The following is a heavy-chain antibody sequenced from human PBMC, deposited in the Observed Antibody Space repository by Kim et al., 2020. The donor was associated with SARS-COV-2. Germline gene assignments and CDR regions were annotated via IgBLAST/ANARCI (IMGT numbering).Heavy chain of an antibody. CDR1: GGTFSSYA. D-gene: IGHD3-22*01. Sequence: SVKVSCKASGGTFSSYAISWVRQAPGQGLEWMGGIIPIFGTANYAQKFQGRVTITADESTSTAYMELSSLRSEDTAVYYCARDSGEYYYDSSGYYTSFDYWGQGTLVTVSS. J-gene: IGHJ4*02. CDR2: IIPIFGTA. V-gene: IGHV1-69*13. CDR3: ARDSGEYYYDSSGYYTSFDY.